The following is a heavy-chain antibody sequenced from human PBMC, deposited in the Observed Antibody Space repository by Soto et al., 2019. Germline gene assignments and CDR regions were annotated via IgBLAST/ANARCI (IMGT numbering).Heavy chain of an antibody. V-gene: IGHV3-30*18. CDR1: GFTFSSYG. D-gene: IGHD2-15*01. Sequence: VQLVESGGGLVQPGGSLRLSCAASGFTFSSYGMHWVRQAPGKGLEWVAVISYDGSNKYYADSVKGRFTISRDNSKNTLYLQMNSLRAEDTAVYYCAKDLCSGGSCSFDYWGQGTLVTVSS. CDR3: AKDLCSGGSCSFDY. J-gene: IGHJ4*02. CDR2: ISYDGSNK.